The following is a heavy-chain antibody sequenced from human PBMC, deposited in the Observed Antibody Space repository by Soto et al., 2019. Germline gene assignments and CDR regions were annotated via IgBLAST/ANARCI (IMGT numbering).Heavy chain of an antibody. Sequence: PGGSLRLSCAASGFSIRDYYMSWIRQAPGKGLEWVSYISASGSTLFYADSVKGRFTISRDNGNNSLYLRMNNVTAEDTAVYYCARPPRYIRLWGQGTLVTVSS. CDR1: GFSIRDYY. J-gene: IGHJ4*01. V-gene: IGHV3-11*01. D-gene: IGHD5-18*01. CDR2: ISASGSTL. CDR3: ARPPRYIRL.